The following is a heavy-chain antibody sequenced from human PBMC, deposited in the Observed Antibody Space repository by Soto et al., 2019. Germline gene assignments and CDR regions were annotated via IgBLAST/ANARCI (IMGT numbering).Heavy chain of an antibody. J-gene: IGHJ6*02. V-gene: IGHV1-69*13. CDR3: ARDLSPVASIAARRYYFGMDV. CDR1: GGTFSSYA. Sequence: SVKVSCKASGGTFSSYAISWVRQAPGQGLEWMGGIIPIFGTANYAQKFQGRVTITADESTSTAYMELSSLRSEDTAVYYCARDLSPVASIAARRYYFGMDVWGQGTTVTVSS. CDR2: IIPIFGTA. D-gene: IGHD6-6*01.